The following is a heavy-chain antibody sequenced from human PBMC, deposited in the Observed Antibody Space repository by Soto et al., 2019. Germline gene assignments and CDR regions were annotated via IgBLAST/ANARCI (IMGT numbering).Heavy chain of an antibody. D-gene: IGHD3-22*01. J-gene: IGHJ4*02. CDR3: ARHLAYYYDSSGYYFD. CDR2: IDPSDSYT. CDR1: GYSFTSYW. V-gene: IGHV5-10-1*01. Sequence: GESLKISCKGSGYSFTSYWISWVRQMPGKGLEWMGRIDPSDSYTNYSPSFQGHVTISADKSISTAYLQWSSLKASDTAMYYCARHLAYYYDSSGYYFDWGLGTLVTVSS.